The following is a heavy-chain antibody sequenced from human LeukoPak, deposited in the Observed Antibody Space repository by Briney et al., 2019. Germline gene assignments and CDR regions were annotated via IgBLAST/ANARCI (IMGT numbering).Heavy chain of an antibody. D-gene: IGHD6-19*01. CDR1: GGSISSGGYY. CDR3: ARAKFIAVAAPFDY. J-gene: IGHJ4*02. CDR2: IYYSGST. V-gene: IGHV4-31*03. Sequence: SETLSLTCTVSGGSISSGGYYWSWIRQHPGKGLEWIGYIYYSGSTYYNPSLKSRVTISVDTSKNQLSLKLSSVTAADTAVYYCARAKFIAVAAPFDYWGQGTLVTVSS.